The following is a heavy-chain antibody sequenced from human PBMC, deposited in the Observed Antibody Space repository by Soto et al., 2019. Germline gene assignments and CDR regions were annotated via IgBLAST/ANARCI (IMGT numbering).Heavy chain of an antibody. CDR3: AKEYSYGSQYYYYGMDV. Sequence: GGSLRLSCAASGFTFSTYAMAWVRQAPGKGLEWVAVISYDGSNKYYADSVKGRFTISRDNSKNTLYLQMNSLRAEDTAVYYCAKEYSYGSQYYYYGMDVWGQGTTVTVS. CDR1: GFTFSTYA. D-gene: IGHD5-18*01. J-gene: IGHJ6*02. V-gene: IGHV3-30*18. CDR2: ISYDGSNK.